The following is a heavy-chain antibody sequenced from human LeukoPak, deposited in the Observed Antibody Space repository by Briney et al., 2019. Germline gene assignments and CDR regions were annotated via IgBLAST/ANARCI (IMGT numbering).Heavy chain of an antibody. CDR3: AREFAGYSYSFYI. D-gene: IGHD5-18*01. V-gene: IGHV1-18*01. CDR2: ISAYNGNT. CDR1: GYTFTSYG. Sequence: GASVKVSSKTSGYTFTSYGISWVRQAPGQGLEWMGWISAYNGNTNYAQKIQGRVTMTTDTSTRTPYMELRRLRSDGTAVYYCAREFAGYSYSFYIGGQGTRVTVSS. J-gene: IGHJ3*02.